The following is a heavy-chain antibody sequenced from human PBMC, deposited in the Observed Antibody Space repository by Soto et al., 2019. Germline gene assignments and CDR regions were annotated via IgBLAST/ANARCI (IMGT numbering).Heavy chain of an antibody. D-gene: IGHD3-10*01. Sequence: QVQLVESGGGVVQPGRSLRLSCAVSGFTVSTYGMHWVRQAPGKGLEWVAVISRDGGTKYYADSVKGRFTISKDNSRNTLFLEMNNLRGDDMAVSYCAGEVASGYWGQGTLVTVSS. CDR1: GFTVSTYG. CDR2: ISRDGGTK. V-gene: IGHV3-30*03. J-gene: IGHJ1*01. CDR3: AGEVASGY.